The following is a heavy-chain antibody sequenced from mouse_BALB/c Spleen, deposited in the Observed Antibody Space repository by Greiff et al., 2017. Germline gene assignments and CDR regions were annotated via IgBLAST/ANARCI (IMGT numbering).Heavy chain of an antibody. V-gene: IGHV2-6-7*01. CDR3: ARTLNYYGSSCYAMDY. Sequence: QVQLQQSGPGLVAPSQSLSITCTVSGFSFTGYGVTWVRQPPGKGLEWLGMIWGDGSTDYNSALKSRLSISKDNSKSQVFLKMNSLQTDDTARYYCARTLNYYGSSCYAMDYWGQGTSVTVSS. CDR1: GFSFTGYG. CDR2: IWGDGST. D-gene: IGHD1-1*01. J-gene: IGHJ4*01.